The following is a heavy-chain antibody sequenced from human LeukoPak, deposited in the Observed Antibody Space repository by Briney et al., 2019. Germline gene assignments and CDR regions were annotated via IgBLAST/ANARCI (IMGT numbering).Heavy chain of an antibody. D-gene: IGHD3-3*01. Sequence: PGGSLRLSCAASGFNLASYMLNWVRQAPGKGLEWVSSISSTGSYIYYADSVKGRFTISTDNDKNSLYLQMNSLRVEDTAVYYCARVFRPSLTVFIIRGAFDIWGQGTMVTVSS. V-gene: IGHV3-21*01. CDR1: GFNLASYM. CDR3: ARVFRPSLTVFIIRGAFDI. J-gene: IGHJ3*02. CDR2: ISSTGSYI.